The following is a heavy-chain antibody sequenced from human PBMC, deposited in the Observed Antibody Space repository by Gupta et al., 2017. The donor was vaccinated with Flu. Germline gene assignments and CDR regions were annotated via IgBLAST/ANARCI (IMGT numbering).Heavy chain of an antibody. V-gene: IGHV3-30*18. CDR2: RSYDGSNQ. CDR1: AFPFGSFG. J-gene: IGHJ4*02. CDR3: AKGGLHNGNYDGDY. Sequence: QVQPVESGGGVVQTGRSLRPSCAASAFPFGSFGRPWVRQAHGRALEWVAVRSYDGSNQWFVDSVRGRFTISRDKSKNTLYLQMNSLRPEDTAVYYCAKGGLHNGNYDGDYWGQGTLVTVSS. D-gene: IGHD1-7*01.